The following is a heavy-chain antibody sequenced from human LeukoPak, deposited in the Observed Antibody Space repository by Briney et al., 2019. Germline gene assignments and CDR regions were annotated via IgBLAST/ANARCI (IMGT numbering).Heavy chain of an antibody. CDR2: ISYSSETT. CDR3: ARVARGNYYHFDS. Sequence: GGSLRLSCEASGFTFSSYSLTWVRQAPGKWLEWVSYISYSSETTSYADSVKARFTSSRDYAKKSLYLQMNSLRAEDTAVYFCARVARGNYYHFDSWGQGTLVTVSS. V-gene: IGHV3-48*04. D-gene: IGHD1-26*01. J-gene: IGHJ4*02. CDR1: GFTFSSYS.